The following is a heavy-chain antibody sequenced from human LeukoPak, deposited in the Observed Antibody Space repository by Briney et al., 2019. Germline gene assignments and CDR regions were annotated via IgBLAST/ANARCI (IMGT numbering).Heavy chain of an antibody. Sequence: PGGSLRLXCAASGFIVSNNYMNWVRQAPGKGLEWVSIIYSGDRTYYADSVKGRFTTSRDNSKNTVYLQMNSLTAEDTAVYYCAGGGNLFDYWGQGTLVTVSS. J-gene: IGHJ4*02. CDR2: IYSGDRT. CDR3: AGGGNLFDY. D-gene: IGHD4-23*01. CDR1: GFIVSNNY. V-gene: IGHV3-53*01.